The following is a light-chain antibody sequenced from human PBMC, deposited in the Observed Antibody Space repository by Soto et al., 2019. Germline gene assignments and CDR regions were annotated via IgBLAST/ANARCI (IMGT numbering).Light chain of an antibody. CDR1: QTISSW. CDR3: QQYNSYSET. Sequence: DIQMTQSPSTLSGSVGDRGTLTCRASQTISSWLAWYQQTPGQAPKLLIYEASTLKSGIPSRFRGSGSGTEFTLPISRLQPDDFETYYCQQYNSYSETFGRGTKVDIK. CDR2: EAS. V-gene: IGKV1-5*03. J-gene: IGKJ4*01.